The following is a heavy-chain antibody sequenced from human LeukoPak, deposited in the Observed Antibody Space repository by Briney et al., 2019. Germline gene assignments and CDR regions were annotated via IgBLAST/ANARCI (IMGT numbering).Heavy chain of an antibody. CDR2: IDYSGST. CDR1: GGSVSSGSYY. CDR3: ALGYCGGGSCYAREYFQH. Sequence: SETLSLTCSVSGGSVSSGSYYWSWIRQPPGKGLEWIGYIDYSGSTNYNPSLKSRVTISVDTSKNQFSLRLSSVTAADTAVYYCALGYCGGGSCYAREYFQHWGQGTLVTVSS. J-gene: IGHJ1*01. V-gene: IGHV4-61*01. D-gene: IGHD2-15*01.